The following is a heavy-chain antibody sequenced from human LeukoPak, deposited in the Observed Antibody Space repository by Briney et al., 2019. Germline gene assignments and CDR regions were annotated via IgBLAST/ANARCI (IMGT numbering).Heavy chain of an antibody. J-gene: IGHJ4*02. CDR2: ISGSGGNT. CDR3: AYHGTGCGGDCYSDY. CDR1: GLTFSNYG. D-gene: IGHD2-21*02. V-gene: IGHV3-23*01. Sequence: GGSLRLSCAASGLTFSNYGMSWLRQAPGKGLEWVSAISGSGGNTYYADSVKGRFTISRDNSKNTLYLQMNSLRAEDTAVYYCAYHGTGCGGDCYSDYWGQGTLLTVSS.